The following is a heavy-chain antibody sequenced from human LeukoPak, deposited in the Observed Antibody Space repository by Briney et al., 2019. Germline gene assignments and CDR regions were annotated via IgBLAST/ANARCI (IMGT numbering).Heavy chain of an antibody. Sequence: SETLSLTCTVSGGSISSSSYYWGWIRQPPGKGLEWIGSIYYSGSTYYNPSLKSRVTISVDTSKNQFSLKLSSVTAADTAVYYCARRSSGFHYFDYWGQGTLVTVSS. CDR2: IYYSGST. V-gene: IGHV4-39*07. CDR1: GGSISSSSYY. J-gene: IGHJ4*02. CDR3: ARRSSGFHYFDY. D-gene: IGHD6-19*01.